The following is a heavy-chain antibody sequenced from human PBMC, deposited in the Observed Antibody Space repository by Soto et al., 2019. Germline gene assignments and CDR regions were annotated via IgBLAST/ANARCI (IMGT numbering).Heavy chain of an antibody. Sequence: RGESLKISCKTSGDVFTAYWIGWVRQMPGKGLEWMGIIYPGGDSDTRYSQSSQGQVTISADKSITTAYLQWNSLKASDTAMYYCATQMTTSQDAFDIWGQGTMVTVSS. CDR1: GDVFTAYW. D-gene: IGHD4-4*01. CDR2: IYPGGDSDT. CDR3: ATQMTTSQDAFDI. V-gene: IGHV5-51*01. J-gene: IGHJ3*02.